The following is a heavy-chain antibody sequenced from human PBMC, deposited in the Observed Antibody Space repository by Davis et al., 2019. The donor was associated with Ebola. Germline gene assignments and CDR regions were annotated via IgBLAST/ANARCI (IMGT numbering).Heavy chain of an antibody. J-gene: IGHJ3*02. Sequence: ETLSPTCTVSGASISSYYWSWIRQLAGKGLEWIGRIYTSGSTNYNPSLKSRVTMSVDTSKNQFSLKLSAVTAADTAVYYCARDDAPAAALPPDAFDIWGQGTMVTVSS. CDR3: ARDDAPAAALPPDAFDI. CDR1: GASISSYY. CDR2: IYTSGST. D-gene: IGHD6-13*01. V-gene: IGHV4-4*07.